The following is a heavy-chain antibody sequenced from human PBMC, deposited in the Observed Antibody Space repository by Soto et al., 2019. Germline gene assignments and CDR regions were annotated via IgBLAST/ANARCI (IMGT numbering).Heavy chain of an antibody. J-gene: IGHJ3*02. V-gene: IGHV5-51*01. CDR1: GYTFTSYW. D-gene: IGHD3-22*01. CDR3: ARPSPLPYYYDTSGFNKAPSAFDI. CDR2: IFPGDSDT. Sequence: PGESLKISGKGSGYTFTSYWSGWVRQMPGKGLEWMGIIFPGDSDTRYSPSFQGQVTISADKSISTAYLQWSSLKASDTAMYYCARPSPLPYYYDTSGFNKAPSAFDIWGQGTMVTVSS.